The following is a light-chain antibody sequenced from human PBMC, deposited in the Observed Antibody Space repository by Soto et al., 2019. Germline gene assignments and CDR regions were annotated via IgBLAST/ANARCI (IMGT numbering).Light chain of an antibody. CDR2: DAS. V-gene: IGKV1-5*01. J-gene: IGKJ1*01. Sequence: DIQMTQSPSTLSASVGDRVTITCRASQSISSWLAWYQQKPGKAPKLLIYDASSLESGVPSRFSGSGSGTEFTLTLSSLQPDDFATYYCQQYNSWRTFGQGTKVEIK. CDR1: QSISSW. CDR3: QQYNSWRT.